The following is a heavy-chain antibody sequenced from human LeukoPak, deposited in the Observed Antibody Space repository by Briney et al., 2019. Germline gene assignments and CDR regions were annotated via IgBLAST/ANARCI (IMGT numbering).Heavy chain of an antibody. CDR1: GFTFSVSV. Sequence: GGSLRLSCAASGFTFSVSVMHWVRQAPGRGLEYVSVISSNGGSTSYANSVKGRFTISRDNSKNTLYLQMGSLRAEDMAVYYCARDLSGGGLDYWGQGTLVTVSS. J-gene: IGHJ4*02. D-gene: IGHD3-10*01. CDR3: ARDLSGGGLDY. CDR2: ISSNGGST. V-gene: IGHV3-64*01.